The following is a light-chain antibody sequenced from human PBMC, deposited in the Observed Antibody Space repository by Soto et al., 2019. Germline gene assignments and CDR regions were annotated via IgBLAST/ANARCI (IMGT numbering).Light chain of an antibody. J-gene: IGKJ4*01. CDR2: ATS. V-gene: IGKV3-15*01. CDR1: QSVSND. CDR3: QHYNNWPLT. Sequence: EMVLTQSPGTLSLSPGDRATLSCRASQSVSNDYVAWVQQKPGQTPRLLIYATSTRATGIPARFSGSGSGTEFTLTISSLQSEDFAVYYCQHYNNWPLTFGGGTKVDI.